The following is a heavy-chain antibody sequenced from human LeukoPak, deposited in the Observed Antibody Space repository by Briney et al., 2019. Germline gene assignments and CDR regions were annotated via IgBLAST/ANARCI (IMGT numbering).Heavy chain of an antibody. V-gene: IGHV3-7*01. CDR2: MNRDGSEK. Sequence: GGSLGLSCAASGFTFSNYWMSWVRQAPGKGLEWVANMNRDGSEKNYVDSIKGRFTISRDNAANSLYLQMNSLRVEDTAVYYCAKDRGGPLYTDYWGQGTLVTVSS. J-gene: IGHJ4*02. CDR3: AKDRGGPLYTDY. D-gene: IGHD3-10*01. CDR1: GFTFSNYW.